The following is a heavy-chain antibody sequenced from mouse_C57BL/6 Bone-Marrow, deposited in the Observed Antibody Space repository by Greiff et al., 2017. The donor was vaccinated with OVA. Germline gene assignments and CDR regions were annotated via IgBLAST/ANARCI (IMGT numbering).Heavy chain of an antibody. Sequence: QVQLKESGPELVKPGASVKISCKASGYAFRSSWMNWVKQRPGKGLEWLGRIYPGDGDTNYNGKFKGKATLTADKSSSTAYMQLSSLTSEDSAVYFCARYVLRNDYWGQGTTLTVSS. D-gene: IGHD2-4*01. V-gene: IGHV1-82*01. CDR1: GYAFRSSW. J-gene: IGHJ2*01. CDR3: ARYVLRNDY. CDR2: IYPGDGDT.